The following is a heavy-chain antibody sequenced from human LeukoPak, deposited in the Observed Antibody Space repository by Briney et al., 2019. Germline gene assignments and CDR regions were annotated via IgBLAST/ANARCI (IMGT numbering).Heavy chain of an antibody. CDR3: ARSYRGSYRDAFDI. V-gene: IGHV3-23*01. D-gene: IGHD1-26*01. J-gene: IGHJ3*02. Sequence: GGSLRLSCAASGFTFSNYAMSWVRQAPGKGLEWVSSISDSGGSTYYADSVQGRFTISRDNSKNTLYLQMNSLRAEDTAVYYCARSYRGSYRDAFDIWGQGKMVTVSS. CDR1: GFTFSNYA. CDR2: ISDSGGST.